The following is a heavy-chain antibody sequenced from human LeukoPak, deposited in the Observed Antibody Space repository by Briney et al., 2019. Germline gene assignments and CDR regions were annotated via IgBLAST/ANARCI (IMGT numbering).Heavy chain of an antibody. J-gene: IGHJ4*02. V-gene: IGHV3-7*01. D-gene: IGHD4-23*01. CDR1: GFTFSIYW. CDR2: IKQDGSEK. CDR3: ARDQRWRFNFDS. Sequence: GGSLRLSCAASGFTFSIYWKSWVRQAPGKGLEWVANIKQDGSEKYYVDSVKGRFTISRDNAKNSLYLEMNSLRAEDTAVYYCARDQRWRFNFDSWGQGILVTVSS.